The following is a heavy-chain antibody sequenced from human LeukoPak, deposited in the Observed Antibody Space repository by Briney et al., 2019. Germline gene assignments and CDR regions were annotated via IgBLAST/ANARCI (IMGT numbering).Heavy chain of an antibody. CDR1: GFTFSSYG. CDR2: ISYDGSNK. J-gene: IGHJ4*02. D-gene: IGHD6-19*01. CDR3: AKIPIAVAGPSFDY. V-gene: IGHV3-30*18. Sequence: GRSLRLSCAASGFTFSSYGMHWVRQAPGKGLEWVAVISYDGSNKYYADSVKGRFTISRDNSKNTLYLQMNSLRAEDTAVYYCAKIPIAVAGPSFDYWGQGTLVTVSS.